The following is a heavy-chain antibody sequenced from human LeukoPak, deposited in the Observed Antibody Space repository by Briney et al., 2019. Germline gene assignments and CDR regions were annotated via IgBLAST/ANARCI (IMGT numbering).Heavy chain of an antibody. J-gene: IGHJ4*02. CDR1: GFTFSSYG. CDR3: AKTQGYYDC. V-gene: IGHV3-23*01. Sequence: GGSLRLSCAASGFTFSSYGMNWVRQAPGKGLEWVSGIGVGGTTYYADSVKGRFSISIDTSKNTLYLQMNSQRAEDTAVYYCAKTQGYYDCWGQGTLVTVSS. CDR2: IGVGGTT. D-gene: IGHD3-22*01.